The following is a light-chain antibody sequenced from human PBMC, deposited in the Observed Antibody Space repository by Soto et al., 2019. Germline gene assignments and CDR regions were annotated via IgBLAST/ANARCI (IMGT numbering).Light chain of an antibody. CDR2: LNSDGSH. CDR3: QTWGTGIQV. CDR1: SGHTSEA. V-gene: IGLV4-69*01. Sequence: QSVLTQSPSASASLGASVKLTCTLSSGHTSEAIAWHQQLPEKGPRYLMKLNSDGSHNKGDGIPDRFSGSSSGAERYLTISSLQSEDETDYFCQTWGTGIQVFGGGTKVTVL. J-gene: IGLJ2*01.